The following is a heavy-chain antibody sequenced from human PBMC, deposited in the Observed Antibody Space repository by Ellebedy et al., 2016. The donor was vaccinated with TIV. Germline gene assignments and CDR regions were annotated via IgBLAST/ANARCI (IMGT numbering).Heavy chain of an antibody. Sequence: SVKVSCXASGGTFSSYAISWVRQAPGQGLEWMGGIIPIFGTANYAQKFQGRVTITADESTSTAYMELSSLRSEDTAVYYCARHYNDGSGYYYSLPEPGTCMDVWGQGTTVTVSS. CDR1: GGTFSSYA. D-gene: IGHD3-22*01. V-gene: IGHV1-69*13. CDR2: IIPIFGTA. J-gene: IGHJ6*02. CDR3: ARHYNDGSGYYYSLPEPGTCMDV.